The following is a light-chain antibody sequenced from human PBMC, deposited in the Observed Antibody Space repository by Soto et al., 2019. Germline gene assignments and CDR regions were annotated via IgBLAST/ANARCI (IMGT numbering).Light chain of an antibody. CDR1: SSDVGGYNY. CDR3: SSYTSSSTLV. CDR2: EVS. V-gene: IGLV2-14*01. Sequence: QSVLTQPASVSGSPGQSITISCTGTSSDVGGYNYVSWYQQHPGKAPKLMIYEVSNRPSGVSNRFSGYKSCNKASLTISGLQAEDEADYYCSSYTSSSTLVFGGGTKLTVL. J-gene: IGLJ2*01.